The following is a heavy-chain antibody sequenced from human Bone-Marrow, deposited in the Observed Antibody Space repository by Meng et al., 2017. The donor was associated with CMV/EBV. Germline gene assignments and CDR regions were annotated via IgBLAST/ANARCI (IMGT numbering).Heavy chain of an antibody. J-gene: IGHJ1*01. V-gene: IGHV3-53*01. CDR2: IYSGGST. CDR3: ARAGYSSSSRDSQH. Sequence: GESLKISCAASGFTVSSNYMSWVRQAPGKGLEWVTIIYSGGSTYYADSVKGRFTISTDNSKNTLYLQMNSLRAEDTAVYYCARAGYSSSSRDSQHWGQGTLVTVSS. D-gene: IGHD6-6*01. CDR1: GFTVSSNY.